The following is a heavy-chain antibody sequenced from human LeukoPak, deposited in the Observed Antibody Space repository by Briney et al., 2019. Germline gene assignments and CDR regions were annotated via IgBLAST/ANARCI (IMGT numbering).Heavy chain of an antibody. Sequence: PSETLSLTCTVSGGSISSYHWSWIRQPPGKGLEWIGYIYYSGSTNYNPPLKSRVTISVDTSKNQFSLKLSSVTAADTAVYYCARAHYDSSGYWFDPWGQGTLVTVSS. J-gene: IGHJ5*02. V-gene: IGHV4-59*01. D-gene: IGHD3-22*01. CDR1: GGSISSYH. CDR3: ARAHYDSSGYWFDP. CDR2: IYYSGST.